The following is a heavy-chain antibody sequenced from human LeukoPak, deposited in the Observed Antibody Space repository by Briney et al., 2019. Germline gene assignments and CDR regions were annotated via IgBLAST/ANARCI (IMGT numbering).Heavy chain of an antibody. D-gene: IGHD3-10*01. Sequence: GESLKISCKGSGYSFTSYWIGWVRQMPGKGLEWMGIIYPGDSDTRYSPSFQGQVTISADKSISTAYLQWNSLKASDTAMYYCARLSRASVLLCFWELAPFDPWGQGTLVIVSS. CDR3: ARLSRASVLLCFWELAPFDP. V-gene: IGHV5-51*01. CDR1: GYSFTSYW. J-gene: IGHJ5*02. CDR2: IYPGDSDT.